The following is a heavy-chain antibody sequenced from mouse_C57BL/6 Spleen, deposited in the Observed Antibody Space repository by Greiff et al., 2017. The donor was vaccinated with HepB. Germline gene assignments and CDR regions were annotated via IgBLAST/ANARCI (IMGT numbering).Heavy chain of an antibody. V-gene: IGHV1-39*01. D-gene: IGHD1-1*01. CDR3: ATYGSSSNYYAMDY. CDR2: INPNYGTT. Sequence: EVNLVESGPELVKPGASVKISCKASGYSFTDYNMNWVKQSNGKSLEWIGVINPNYGTTSYNQKFKGKATLTVDQSSSTAYMQLNSLTSEDSAVYYCATYGSSSNYYAMDYWGQGTSVTVSS. CDR1: GYSFTDYN. J-gene: IGHJ4*01.